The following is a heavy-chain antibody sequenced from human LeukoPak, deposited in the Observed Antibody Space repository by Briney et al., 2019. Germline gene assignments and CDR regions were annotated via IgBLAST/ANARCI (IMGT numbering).Heavy chain of an antibody. Sequence: GGSLRLSCAASGFTFSSYWMHWVRQAPGKGLVWVSRINSDGSSTSYADSVKGRFTISRDNAKNTLYLQINSLRAEDTAVYYCARRGPSGYYAHFDYWGQGTLVTVSS. CDR1: GFTFSSYW. CDR2: INSDGSST. CDR3: ARRGPSGYYAHFDY. V-gene: IGHV3-74*01. D-gene: IGHD3-22*01. J-gene: IGHJ4*02.